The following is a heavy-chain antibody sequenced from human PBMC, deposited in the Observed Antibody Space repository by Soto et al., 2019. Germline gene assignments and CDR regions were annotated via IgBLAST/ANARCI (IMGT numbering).Heavy chain of an antibody. CDR2: INSSSSYI. J-gene: IGHJ4*02. CDR1: GFTFSSYS. V-gene: IGHV3-21*01. Sequence: EVQLVESGGGLVKPGGSLRLSCAASGFTFSSYSMNWVRQAPGKGLEWVSSINSSSSYIYYADSVKGRFTISRDNAKNSLYLQMNSLRAEDTAVYYCASGTHYYGSGSYLNWGQGTLVTVSS. D-gene: IGHD3-10*01. CDR3: ASGTHYYGSGSYLN.